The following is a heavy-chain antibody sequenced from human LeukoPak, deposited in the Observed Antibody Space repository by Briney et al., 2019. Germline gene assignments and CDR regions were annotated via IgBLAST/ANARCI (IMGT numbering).Heavy chain of an antibody. CDR2: INHSGST. Sequence: SETLSLICAVYGGSFSGYYWSWIRQPPGKGLEWIGEINHSGSTNYNPSLKSRVTISVDTSKNQFSLKLSSVTAADTAVYYCARSTVVTSAQYFQHWGQGTLVTVSS. V-gene: IGHV4-34*01. CDR1: GGSFSGYY. J-gene: IGHJ1*01. D-gene: IGHD4-23*01. CDR3: ARSTVVTSAQYFQH.